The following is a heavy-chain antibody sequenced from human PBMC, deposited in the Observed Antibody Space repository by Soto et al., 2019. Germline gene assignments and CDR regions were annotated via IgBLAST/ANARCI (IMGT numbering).Heavy chain of an antibody. CDR2: ISYDGSNK. J-gene: IGHJ3*02. V-gene: IGHV3-30*03. CDR3: ARRGWDAFDI. Sequence: QVQLVESGGGVVQPGRFLRLSCAASGFTFSSYGMHWVRQAPGKGLEWVAVISYDGSNKYYADSVKGRFTISRDNSKNTLYLQMNSLRAEDTAVYYCARRGWDAFDIWGQGTMVTVSS. CDR1: GFTFSSYG.